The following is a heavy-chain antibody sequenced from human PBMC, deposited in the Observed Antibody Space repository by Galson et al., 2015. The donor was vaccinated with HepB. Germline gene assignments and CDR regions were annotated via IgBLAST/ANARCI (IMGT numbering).Heavy chain of an antibody. J-gene: IGHJ4*02. CDR2: ISYDGSNK. CDR1: GFTFSSYG. Sequence: SLRLSCAASGFTFSSYGMHWVRQAPGKGLEWVAIISYDGSNKYYADSVKGRFTISRDNSKNTLYLQMNSLRAEDTAVYYCARPITVAGTHKDYFDCWGQGTLVTVSA. D-gene: IGHD6-19*01. V-gene: IGHV3-30*03. CDR3: ARPITVAGTHKDYFDC.